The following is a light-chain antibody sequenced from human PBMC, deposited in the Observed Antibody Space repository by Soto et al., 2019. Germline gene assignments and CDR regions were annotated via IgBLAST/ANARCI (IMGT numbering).Light chain of an antibody. V-gene: IGLV1-40*01. Sequence: QLVLTQPPSVSGAPGQRVTISCTGSSSNIGAGYDVHWYQQLPGTAPKLLIYGNSNRPSGVPDRFSGSKSGTSASLAITGLQAEDEADYYCQSYDSSVWVFGTGTKVTVL. CDR1: SSNIGAGYD. CDR2: GNS. J-gene: IGLJ1*01. CDR3: QSYDSSVWV.